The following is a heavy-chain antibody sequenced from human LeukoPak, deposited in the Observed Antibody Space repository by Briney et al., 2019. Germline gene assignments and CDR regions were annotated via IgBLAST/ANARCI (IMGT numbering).Heavy chain of an antibody. Sequence: PSQTLSLTCTVSGGSISSGSYYWSWIRQPAGKGLEWIGRIYTSGSTNYNPSLKSRVTISVDTSKNQFSLKLSSVTAADTAVYYCARELSTCSGFYYYYYMDVWGKGTTVTVSS. V-gene: IGHV4-61*02. J-gene: IGHJ6*03. CDR2: IYTSGST. D-gene: IGHD2-15*01. CDR1: GGSISSGSYY. CDR3: ARELSTCSGFYYYYYMDV.